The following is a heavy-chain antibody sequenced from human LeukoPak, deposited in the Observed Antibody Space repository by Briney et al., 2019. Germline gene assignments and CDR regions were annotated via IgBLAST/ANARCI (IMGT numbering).Heavy chain of an antibody. CDR1: GCTFSSYA. Sequence: ASVKVSCKASGCTFSSYAISWVRQAPGQGLEWMGRIIPILGIANYAQKFQGRVTITADKSTSTAYMELSSLRSEDTAVYYCARRGAVAGTGRENWFDPWGQGTLVTVSS. CDR2: IIPILGIA. D-gene: IGHD6-13*01. J-gene: IGHJ5*02. V-gene: IGHV1-69*04. CDR3: ARRGAVAGTGRENWFDP.